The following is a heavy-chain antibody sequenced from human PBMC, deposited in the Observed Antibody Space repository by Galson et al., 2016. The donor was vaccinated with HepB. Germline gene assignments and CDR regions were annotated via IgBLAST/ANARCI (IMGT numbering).Heavy chain of an antibody. D-gene: IGHD1-1*01. CDR3: GKWDWNDPAD. Sequence: SLRLSCAASGFTFRSYGLQWVRQAPGKGPEWLAIITYHGRNQFYADSVKGRFTISRDDSRNSVYLQMDSLREEDTAVYYCGKWDWNDPADWAQGTLVSVSS. CDR2: ITYHGRNQ. J-gene: IGHJ4*02. CDR1: GFTFRSYG. V-gene: IGHV3-30*03.